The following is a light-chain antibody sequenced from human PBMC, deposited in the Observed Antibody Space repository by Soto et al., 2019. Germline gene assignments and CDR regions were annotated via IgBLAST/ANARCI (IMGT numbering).Light chain of an antibody. CDR1: NSNIGSNT. J-gene: IGLJ2*01. CDR3: AAWDDSLSGHVV. CDR2: SNN. V-gene: IGLV1-44*01. Sequence: QSVPTQPPSASGTPGQRVTISCSGSNSNIGSNTVNWYQQLPGTAPKLLIYSNNQRSSGVPDRFSGSKSGTSASLAISGLQSEDEADYYCAAWDDSLSGHVVFGGGTKLTVL.